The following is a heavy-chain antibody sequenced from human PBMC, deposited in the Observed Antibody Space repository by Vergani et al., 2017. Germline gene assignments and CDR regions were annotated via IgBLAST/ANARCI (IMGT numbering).Heavy chain of an antibody. J-gene: IGHJ5*02. CDR1: GGSFSGYY. CDR2: INHSGST. CDR3: ARRGTRYSYGP. Sequence: QVQLQQWGAGLLKPSETLSLTCAVYGGSFSGYYWSWIRQPPGKGLEWIGEINHSGSTNYNPSLKSRVTISVDTSKNQFSLKLSSVTAADTAVYYCARRGTRYSYGPWGQGTLVTVSS. V-gene: IGHV4-34*01. D-gene: IGHD5-18*01.